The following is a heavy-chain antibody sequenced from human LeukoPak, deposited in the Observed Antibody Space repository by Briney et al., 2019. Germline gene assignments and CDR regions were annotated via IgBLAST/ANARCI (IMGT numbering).Heavy chain of an antibody. V-gene: IGHV1-8*01. CDR3: ARGRGSYYYDSSGYRPLKVSYMDV. CDR2: MNPNSGNT. CDR1: GYTFTSYY. Sequence: ASMKVSCKASGYTFTSYYTNWVRQATGQGPEWMGWMNPNSGNTDYAQRFQGRVTMTGNTSISTAYMELSSLRSEDTAVYYCARGRGSYYYDSSGYRPLKVSYMDVWGKGTTVTVSS. D-gene: IGHD3-22*01. J-gene: IGHJ6*03.